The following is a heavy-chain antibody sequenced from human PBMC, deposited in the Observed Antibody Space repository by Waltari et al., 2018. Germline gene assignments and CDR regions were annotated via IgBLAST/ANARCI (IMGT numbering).Heavy chain of an antibody. CDR2: IYYSGST. D-gene: IGHD1-26*01. V-gene: IGHV4-39*07. CDR3: ARRRSYYYFDY. Sequence: QLQLQESGPGLVKPSETLSLTCTVSGGSISSSSYYWGWIRQPPGKGLEWIGSIYYSGSTYYNPSLKSRVTISVDTSKNQFSLKLSSVTAANTAVYYCARRRSYYYFDYWGQGTLVTVSS. CDR1: GGSISSSSYY. J-gene: IGHJ4*02.